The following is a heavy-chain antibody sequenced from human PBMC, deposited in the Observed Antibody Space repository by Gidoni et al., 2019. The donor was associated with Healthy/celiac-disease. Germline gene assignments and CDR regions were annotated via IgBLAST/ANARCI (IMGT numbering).Heavy chain of an antibody. CDR3: ERGRSPIAARPFGHFDY. V-gene: IGHV3-48*03. D-gene: IGHD6-6*01. CDR1: GFTFSSYE. CDR2: ISSSGSTI. J-gene: IGHJ4*02. Sequence: EVQLVESGGGLVQPGGSLRLSCAASGFTFSSYEMNWVRQAPGKGLGWVSYISSSGSTIYYGDAVKGRFTISRDNAKNSLYLQMNSLRAEDTAVYYCERGRSPIAARPFGHFDYWGQGTLVTVSS.